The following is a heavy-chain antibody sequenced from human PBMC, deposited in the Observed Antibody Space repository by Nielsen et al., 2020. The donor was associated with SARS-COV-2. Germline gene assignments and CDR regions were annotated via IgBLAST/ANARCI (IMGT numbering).Heavy chain of an antibody. CDR2: ISSSSSYI. CDR3: ASTSSGWTLVY. J-gene: IGHJ4*02. V-gene: IGHV3-21*01. CDR1: GFTFSGYS. Sequence: GESLKISCAASGFTFSGYSMNWVRQAPGKGLEWVSSISSSSSYIYYADSVKGRFTISRDNAKNSLYLQMNSLRAEDTAVYYCASTSSGWTLVYWGQGTLVTVSS. D-gene: IGHD6-19*01.